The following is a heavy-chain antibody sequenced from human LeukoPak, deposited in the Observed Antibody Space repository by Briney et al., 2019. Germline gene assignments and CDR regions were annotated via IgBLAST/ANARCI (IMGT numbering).Heavy chain of an antibody. CDR1: GFTFSSYA. Sequence: GGSLRLSCAASGFTFSSYAMSWVRLAPGKGLEWVSAISGSGGSTYYADSVKGRFTISRDNSKNTLYLQMNSLRAEDTAVYYCASRRCSSTSCHLDYWGQGTLVTVSS. V-gene: IGHV3-23*01. D-gene: IGHD2-2*01. CDR3: ASRRCSSTSCHLDY. J-gene: IGHJ4*02. CDR2: ISGSGGST.